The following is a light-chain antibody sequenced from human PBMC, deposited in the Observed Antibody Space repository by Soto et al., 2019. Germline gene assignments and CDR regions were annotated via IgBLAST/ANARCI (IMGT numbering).Light chain of an antibody. Sequence: EIVMTQSPATLSVSPGERATLSCRASQSVSRNLAWSQQKPGQAPRFIIYGASTRATGIPARFSGSVSGTEGTITISSLKYEDGALYYCQQYNNWTPTFGGGTKVDIK. CDR3: QQYNNWTPT. V-gene: IGKV3-15*01. CDR1: QSVSRN. J-gene: IGKJ4*01. CDR2: GAS.